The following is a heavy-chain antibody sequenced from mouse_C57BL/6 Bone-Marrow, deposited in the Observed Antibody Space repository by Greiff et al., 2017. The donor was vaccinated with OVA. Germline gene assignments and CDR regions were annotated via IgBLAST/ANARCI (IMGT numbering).Heavy chain of an antibody. D-gene: IGHD1-1*01. CDR1: GYTFTSYW. CDR3: ARKGITSYYFDY. Sequence: QVQLQQSGAELAKPGASVKLSCKASGYTFTSYWLHWVKQRPGQGLEWIGYINPSSGYTKYNQKFKDKATLNADKSSSTAYMQLSSLTYEDSAVYYCARKGITSYYFDYWGQGTTLTVSS. CDR2: INPSSGYT. J-gene: IGHJ2*01. V-gene: IGHV1-7*01.